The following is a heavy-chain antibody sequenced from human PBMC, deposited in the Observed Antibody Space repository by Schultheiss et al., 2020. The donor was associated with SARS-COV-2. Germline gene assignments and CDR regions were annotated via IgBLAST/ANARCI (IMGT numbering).Heavy chain of an antibody. Sequence: GESLKISCAASGFTFSSYGMHWVRQAPGKGLEWVAVIWYDGSNKYYADSVKGRFTISRDNSKNTLYLQMNSLRAEDTAVYYCAREEGSCWFDPWGQGTLVTVSS. V-gene: IGHV3-33*01. D-gene: IGHD6-13*01. CDR2: IWYDGSNK. CDR3: AREEGSCWFDP. J-gene: IGHJ5*02. CDR1: GFTFSSYG.